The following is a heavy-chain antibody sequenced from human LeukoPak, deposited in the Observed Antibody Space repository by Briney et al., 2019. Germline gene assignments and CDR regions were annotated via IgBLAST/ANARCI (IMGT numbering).Heavy chain of an antibody. V-gene: IGHV4-34*01. D-gene: IGHD1-26*01. CDR3: ARESELGYYNWFDP. J-gene: IGHJ5*02. Sequence: SETLSLTCAVYGGSFSDYYWSWIRQPPGKGLEYIGEINHSGSTNYNPSLKSRVTISVDTSKNQFSLKLSSVTAADTAVYYCARESELGYYNWFDPWGQGTLVTVSS. CDR2: INHSGST. CDR1: GGSFSDYY.